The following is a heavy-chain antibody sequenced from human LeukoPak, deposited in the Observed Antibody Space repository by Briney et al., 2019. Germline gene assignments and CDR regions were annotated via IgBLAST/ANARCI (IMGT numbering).Heavy chain of an antibody. Sequence: PGGFLRLSCAASGFTFSSYGMHWVRQAPGKGLEWVAFIRYDGSNKYYADSVKGRFTISRDNSKNTLYLQMNSLRAEDTAVYYCAKESSIVVVPAAMTDYSSSSSPFDYWGQGTLVTVSS. CDR1: GFTFSSYG. J-gene: IGHJ4*02. V-gene: IGHV3-30*02. D-gene: IGHD2-2*01. CDR3: AKESSIVVVPAAMTDYSSSSSPFDY. CDR2: IRYDGSNK.